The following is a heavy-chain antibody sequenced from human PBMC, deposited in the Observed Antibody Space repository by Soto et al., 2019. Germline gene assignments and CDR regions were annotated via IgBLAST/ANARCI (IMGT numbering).Heavy chain of an antibody. D-gene: IGHD2-8*02. CDR2: THHRGLT. J-gene: IGHJ4*02. Sequence: QVQLKESGPGLVKPSGTLSLTCTVSGGSISSDNWWSWFRQPPGKGLEWIGETHHRGLTNYTPSLKSRVTISVDKSKNHLSLRLNSVTAADTAVYYCARGDRENIPGAYWGQGTLVTVSS. V-gene: IGHV4-4*02. CDR1: GGSISSDNW. CDR3: ARGDRENIPGAY.